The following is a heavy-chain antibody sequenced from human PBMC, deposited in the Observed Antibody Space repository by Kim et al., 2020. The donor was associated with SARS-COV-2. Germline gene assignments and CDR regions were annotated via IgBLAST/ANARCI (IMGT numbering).Heavy chain of an antibody. CDR3: ATSHTLFSGTYWPPFDY. J-gene: IGHJ4*02. V-gene: IGHV3-53*01. CDR1: GFGVSSNY. D-gene: IGHD1-26*01. Sequence: GGSLRLSCAPSGFGVSSNYMSWVHQAPGKGLEWVSLIYDGDNTYYADSVKGRFTISRDNFRNTLYLQMNNLRADDTAVYYCATSHTLFSGTYWPPFDYWGQGTLVTVSS. CDR2: IYDGDNT.